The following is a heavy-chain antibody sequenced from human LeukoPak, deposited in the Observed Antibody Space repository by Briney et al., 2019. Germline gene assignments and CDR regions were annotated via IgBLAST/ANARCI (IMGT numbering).Heavy chain of an antibody. CDR2: ISYDGSNK. J-gene: IGHJ6*03. CDR1: GFTFSKYD. Sequence: GGSLRLSCEASGFTFSKYDMHWVRQAPGKGLEWVAVISYDGSNKYYIDSVKGRFTISRDNSKNTLYLQMNSLRPEDTAVYYCASIVLLWFGESVLAAGNVDMDVWGKGTTVTVSS. D-gene: IGHD3-10*01. CDR3: ASIVLLWFGESVLAAGNVDMDV. V-gene: IGHV3-30-3*01.